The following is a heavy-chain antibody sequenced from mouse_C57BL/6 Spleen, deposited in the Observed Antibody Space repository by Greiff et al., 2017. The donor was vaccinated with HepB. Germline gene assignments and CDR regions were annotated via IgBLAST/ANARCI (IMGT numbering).Heavy chain of an antibody. Sequence: VQLQQPGAELVRPGSSVKLSCKASGYTFTSYWMDWVKQRPGQGLEWIGNIYPSDSETHYNQKFKDKATLTVDKSSSTAYMQLSSLTSEDSAVYYGARSHCEGRYFDYWGQGTTLTVSS. CDR2: IYPSDSET. V-gene: IGHV1-61*01. CDR1: GYTFTSYW. J-gene: IGHJ2*01. CDR3: ARSHCEGRYFDY.